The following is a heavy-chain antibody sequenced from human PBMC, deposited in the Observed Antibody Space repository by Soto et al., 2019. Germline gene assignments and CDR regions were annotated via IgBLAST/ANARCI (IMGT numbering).Heavy chain of an antibody. Sequence: GEPLKISCKGSGYNFAGYWIAWVRQMPGKGLELMGIIYPSDSDPRYRPSFQGQVTISADKSISSAYLKWSSLRASDTAMYYCARGGVSTRTFDYWGQGTPVTVSS. CDR3: ARGGVSTRTFDY. J-gene: IGHJ4*02. CDR2: IYPSDSDP. D-gene: IGHD3-3*01. CDR1: GYNFAGYW. V-gene: IGHV5-51*01.